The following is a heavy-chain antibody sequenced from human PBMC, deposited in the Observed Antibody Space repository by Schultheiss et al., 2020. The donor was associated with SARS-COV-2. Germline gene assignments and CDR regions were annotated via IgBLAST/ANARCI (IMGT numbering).Heavy chain of an antibody. D-gene: IGHD3-16*01. CDR2: ISSSGSTI. Sequence: GESLKISCAASGFTFSSYEMNWVRQAPGKGLEWVSYISSSGSTIYYADSVKGRFTISRDNAKNSLYLQMNSLRAEDTAVYYCARELTEYYYYGMDVWGQGTTVTVSS. CDR3: ARELTEYYYYGMDV. J-gene: IGHJ6*02. CDR1: GFTFSSYE. V-gene: IGHV3-48*03.